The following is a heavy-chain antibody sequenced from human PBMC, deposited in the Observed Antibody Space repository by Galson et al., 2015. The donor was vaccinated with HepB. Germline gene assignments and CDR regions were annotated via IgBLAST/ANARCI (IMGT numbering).Heavy chain of an antibody. Sequence: SLRLSCAASGFTFSSYAMSWVRQAPGKGLEWVSAISGSGGSTYYADSVKGRFTISRDNSKKTLYLQMNSLRAEDTAVYYCAKYPKRWLLRYWYFDLWGRGTLVTVSS. V-gene: IGHV3-23*01. J-gene: IGHJ2*01. CDR3: AKYPKRWLLRYWYFDL. CDR2: ISGSGGST. CDR1: GFTFSSYA. D-gene: IGHD5-24*01.